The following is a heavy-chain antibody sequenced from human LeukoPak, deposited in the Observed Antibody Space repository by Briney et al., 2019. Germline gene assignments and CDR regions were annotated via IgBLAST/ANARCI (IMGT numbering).Heavy chain of an antibody. V-gene: IGHV1-69*06. Sequence: ASVKVSRKASGGTFSSYAISWVRQAPGQGLEWMGGIIPIFGTANYAQKFQGRVTITADKSTSTAYMELSSLRSEDTAVYYCARDLAYSSSWYFWFDPWGQGTLVTVSS. CDR2: IIPIFGTA. CDR1: GGTFSSYA. CDR3: ARDLAYSSSWYFWFDP. D-gene: IGHD6-13*01. J-gene: IGHJ5*02.